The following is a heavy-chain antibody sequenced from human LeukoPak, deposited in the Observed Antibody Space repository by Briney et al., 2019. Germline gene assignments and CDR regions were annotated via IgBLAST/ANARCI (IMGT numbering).Heavy chain of an antibody. CDR2: ISGSGGST. CDR3: ATRCSVGSCYPPFDY. D-gene: IGHD2-15*01. V-gene: IGHV3-23*01. CDR1: VYSLRSYA. J-gene: IGHJ4*02. Sequence: GGSLRLSCVAPVYSLRSYAMSCGREAPGEGLERGSPISGSGGSTYHAVSVEGRFTLSRDNSKNTLYLQMNSLRGEDTALYYCATRCSVGSCYPPFDYWGQGTLVTVSS.